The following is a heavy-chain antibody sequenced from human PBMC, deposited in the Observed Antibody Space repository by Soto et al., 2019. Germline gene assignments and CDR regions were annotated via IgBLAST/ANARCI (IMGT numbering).Heavy chain of an antibody. V-gene: IGHV3-30*18. Sequence: GGSLRLSCAASGFTFSSYGMHWVRQAPGKGLEWVAVISYDGSNKYYADSVKGRFTISRDNSKNTLYLQMNSLRAEDTAVYYCAKEEVEDDYSYYYYYMDVWGKGTTVTVSS. CDR1: GFTFSSYG. CDR3: AKEEVEDDYSYYYYYMDV. CDR2: ISYDGSNK. J-gene: IGHJ6*03. D-gene: IGHD5-12*01.